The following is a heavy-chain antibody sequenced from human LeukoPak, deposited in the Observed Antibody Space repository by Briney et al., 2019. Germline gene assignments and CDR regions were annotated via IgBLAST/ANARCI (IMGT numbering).Heavy chain of an antibody. CDR2: ISGSGDST. CDR1: GFTFSNYA. Sequence: GGSLRLSCAASGFTFSNYAMTWVRQAPGKGLEWVSTISGSGDSTYYADSVKGRFTISRDNSKNTLYLQMNSLRAEDTAVYYCAKGLAYFDYWGQGTLVTVSS. CDR3: AKGLAYFDY. J-gene: IGHJ4*02. V-gene: IGHV3-23*01.